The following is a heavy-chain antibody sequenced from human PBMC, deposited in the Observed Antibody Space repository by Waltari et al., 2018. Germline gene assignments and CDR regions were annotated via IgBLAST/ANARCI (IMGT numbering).Heavy chain of an antibody. D-gene: IGHD1-1*01. CDR3: ARGSPLRERLQDYYYYYMDV. Sequence: QVQLVQSGAEVKKPGSSVKVSCKASGGTFRSYAISWVRQAPGQGLEWMGGIIPILGIANYAQKFQGRVTITADESTSTAYMELSSLRSEDTAVYYCARGSPLRERLQDYYYYYMDVWGKGTTVTVSS. J-gene: IGHJ6*03. V-gene: IGHV1-69*04. CDR2: IIPILGIA. CDR1: GGTFRSYA.